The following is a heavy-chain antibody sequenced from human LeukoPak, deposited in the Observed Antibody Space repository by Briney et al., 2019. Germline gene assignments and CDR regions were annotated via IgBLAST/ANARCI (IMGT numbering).Heavy chain of an antibody. CDR3: AKDRGRYYDSSGYYWGYYFDS. Sequence: GGSLRLSCAASGFTFSNYAVTWVRQAPGKGLEWVSTITGSGGSTFYADSVKGRFTISRDNSMDTLYLQMSSLRAEDTAVYYCAKDRGRYYDSSGYYWGYYFDSWGQGILVTVST. D-gene: IGHD3-22*01. CDR2: ITGSGGST. CDR1: GFTFSNYA. J-gene: IGHJ4*02. V-gene: IGHV3-23*01.